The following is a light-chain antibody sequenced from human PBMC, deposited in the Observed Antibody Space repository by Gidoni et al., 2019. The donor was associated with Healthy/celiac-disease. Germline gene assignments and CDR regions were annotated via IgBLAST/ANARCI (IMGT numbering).Light chain of an antibody. CDR3: QKYNSAPWT. Sequence: DIQMTQSPSSLSASVGDRFTITCRASQGISNYLAWYQQKPGKVPKLLIYAASTLQSWFPSRFSGSGSGTDFTLTISSLQPEDVATYYCQKYNSAPWTFGQGSKVEIK. CDR1: QGISNY. V-gene: IGKV1-27*01. CDR2: AAS. J-gene: IGKJ1*01.